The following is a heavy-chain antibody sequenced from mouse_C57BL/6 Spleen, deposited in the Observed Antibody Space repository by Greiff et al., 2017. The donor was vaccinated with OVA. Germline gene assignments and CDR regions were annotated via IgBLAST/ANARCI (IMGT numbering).Heavy chain of an antibody. CDR1: GFNIKDYY. J-gene: IGHJ4*01. CDR3: ASPTYGSSYYYAMDY. Sequence: EVKLLESGAELVKPGASVKLSCTASGFNIKDYYMHWVKQRTEQGLEWIGRIDPENDETKYAPKFQGKATISADTSSNTAYLQLSSLTSEDTAVYYCASPTYGSSYYYAMDYWGQGTSVTVSS. D-gene: IGHD1-1*01. CDR2: IDPENDET. V-gene: IGHV14-2*01.